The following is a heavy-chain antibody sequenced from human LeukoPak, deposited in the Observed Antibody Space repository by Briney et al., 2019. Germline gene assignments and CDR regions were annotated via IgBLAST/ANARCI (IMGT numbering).Heavy chain of an antibody. V-gene: IGHV3-23*01. CDR1: GFIFSDYA. CDR2: ISGSGGST. CDR3: AKGPRTVRFGDRHKGIFDY. Sequence: PGGSLRLSCAASGFIFSDYAMSWVRQAPGKGLEWVSVISGSGGSTYYADSVKGRFTISRDNSKNTLYLQMNSLRAEDTAVYYCAKGPRTVRFGDRHKGIFDYWGQGTLVTVSS. J-gene: IGHJ4*02. D-gene: IGHD3-10*01.